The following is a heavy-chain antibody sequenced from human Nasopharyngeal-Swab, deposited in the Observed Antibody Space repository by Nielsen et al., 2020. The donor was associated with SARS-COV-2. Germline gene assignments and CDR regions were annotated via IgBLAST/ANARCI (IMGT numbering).Heavy chain of an antibody. CDR1: GFTFSGSA. Sequence: GESLKISCAASGFTFSGSAMHWVRQASGKGLEWVGRIRNKANSYATAYAASVKGRFTISRDDSKNTAYLHMNSLKTEDTAVYYCTSGGGDYWGQGTLVTVSS. CDR2: IRNKANSYAT. CDR3: TSGGGDY. V-gene: IGHV3-73*01. D-gene: IGHD3-16*01. J-gene: IGHJ4*02.